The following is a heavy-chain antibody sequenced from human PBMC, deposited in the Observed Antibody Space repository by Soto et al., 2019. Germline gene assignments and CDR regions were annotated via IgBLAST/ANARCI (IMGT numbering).Heavy chain of an antibody. CDR1: GGSISSGDYY. V-gene: IGHV4-30-4*01. CDR3: ARVSEFLEVITYDAFDI. Sequence: SETLSLTCTVSGGSISSGDYYWSWIRQPPGKGLEWIGYIYYSGSTYYNPSLKSRVTISVDTSKNQFSLKLSSVTAADTAVYYCARVSEFLEVITYDAFDIWGQGTMVTVSS. CDR2: IYYSGST. D-gene: IGHD3-22*01. J-gene: IGHJ3*02.